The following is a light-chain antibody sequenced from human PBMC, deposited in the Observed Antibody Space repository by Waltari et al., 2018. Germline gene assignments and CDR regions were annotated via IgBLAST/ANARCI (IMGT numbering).Light chain of an antibody. CDR1: QSISSW. CDR2: KAS. Sequence: RQMTQSPSTLSASLGDRVTITCRASQSISSWLAWYQQKPGKAPKLLIYKASSLESGIPSRFSGSGSGTEFTLTISSLQPDDFATYYCQQYKSYSWTFGQGTKVEI. J-gene: IGKJ1*01. CDR3: QQYKSYSWT. V-gene: IGKV1-5*03.